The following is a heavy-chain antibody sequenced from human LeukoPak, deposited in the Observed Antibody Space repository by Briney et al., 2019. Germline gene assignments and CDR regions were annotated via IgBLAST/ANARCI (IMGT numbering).Heavy chain of an antibody. CDR1: GFTFSDSY. Sequence: GGSLRLSCAASGFTFSDSYMSWIRQAPGKGLEWVSYISSGGATIYYTDSVKGRFTISRDNAKNSLYLQMNSLRAEDTAVYYCARPRDGYNANFDYWGQGTLVTVSS. CDR2: ISSGGATI. D-gene: IGHD5-24*01. CDR3: ARPRDGYNANFDY. V-gene: IGHV3-11*04. J-gene: IGHJ4*02.